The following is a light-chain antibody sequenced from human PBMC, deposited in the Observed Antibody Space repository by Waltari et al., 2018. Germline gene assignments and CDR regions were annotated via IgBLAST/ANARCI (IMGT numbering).Light chain of an antibody. Sequence: QSVLTQPPSASGTPGQRVTISCSGISSNIGNNYVFWYQQLPGKAPKLLIYRKYQRPSGLPDRSSAAKAFTSASLAIGGLRSEDEAIYHWAAWDNSLGRWVFGEGTKLTVL. CDR1: SSNIGNNY. J-gene: IGLJ3*02. CDR2: RKY. V-gene: IGLV1-47*01. CDR3: AAWDNSLGRWV.